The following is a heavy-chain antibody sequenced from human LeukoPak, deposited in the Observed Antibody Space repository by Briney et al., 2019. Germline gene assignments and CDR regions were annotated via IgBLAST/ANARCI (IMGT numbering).Heavy chain of an antibody. CDR1: GFTFDDYA. Sequence: PGRSLRLSCAASGFTFDDYAMPWVRQAPGKGLEWVSGISWNSGSIGYADSVKGRFTISRDNAKNSLYLQMNSLRAEDTALYYCAKAYSSGSYYKVALGFDYWGQGTLVTVSS. CDR3: AKAYSSGSYYKVALGFDY. J-gene: IGHJ4*02. D-gene: IGHD1-26*01. V-gene: IGHV3-9*01. CDR2: ISWNSGSI.